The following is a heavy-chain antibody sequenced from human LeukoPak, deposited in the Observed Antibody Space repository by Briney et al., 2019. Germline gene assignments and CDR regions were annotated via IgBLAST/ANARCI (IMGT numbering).Heavy chain of an antibody. D-gene: IGHD4-17*01. Sequence: GGSLRLSCAASGFTFSSYGMHWVRQAPGKGLEWVAVISYDGSDKYYADSVKGRFTISRDNSKNTLYLQVNSLRAEDTAVYYCAKAPRSTTVTPDYWGQGTLVTVS. CDR1: GFTFSSYG. J-gene: IGHJ4*02. CDR2: ISYDGSDK. V-gene: IGHV3-30*18. CDR3: AKAPRSTTVTPDY.